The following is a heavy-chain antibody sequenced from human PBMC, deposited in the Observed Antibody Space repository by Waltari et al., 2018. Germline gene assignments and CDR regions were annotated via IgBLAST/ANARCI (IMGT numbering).Heavy chain of an antibody. J-gene: IGHJ4*02. CDR1: GFTFGSYW. V-gene: IGHV3-74*01. D-gene: IGHD6-13*01. CDR3: VLYSSSFLGDC. CDR2: SNHDGRIP. Sequence: EVLLVESGGGLVQPGGSLRRSCAASGFTFGSYWMHWVRPAPGKGLVLVAHSNHDGRIPSYVDSVKGRFTIYRDNARNMVFLKMNSLRVEDTAVYDCVLYSSSFLGDCWGQGTLVTVSS.